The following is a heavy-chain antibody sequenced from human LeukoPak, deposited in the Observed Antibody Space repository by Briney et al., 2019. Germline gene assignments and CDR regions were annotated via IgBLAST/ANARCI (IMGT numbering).Heavy chain of an antibody. CDR3: AREGSYYSFQH. CDR2: IKQDGSEK. V-gene: IGHV3-7*01. CDR1: GFTFSSYW. Sequence: GGSLRLSCAASGFTFSSYWMSWVRQAPGKGLEWVANIKQDGSEKYYVDSVKGRFTISRDNAKNSLYLQRNSLRAEDTAVYYCAREGSYYSFQHWGQGTLVTVSS. D-gene: IGHD1-26*01. J-gene: IGHJ1*01.